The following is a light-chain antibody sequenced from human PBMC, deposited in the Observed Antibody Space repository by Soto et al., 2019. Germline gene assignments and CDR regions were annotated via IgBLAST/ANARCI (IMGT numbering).Light chain of an antibody. CDR1: QSIGSS. Sequence: VMTRCPSHRSLSPGQQDTHPSWASQSIGSSLAWYQQGPGQAPRLLIYDASKRATGIPARFSGSGSGTDFTLTINRLEPEDFAVYYCQQYGSSSITFGQGARLEIK. V-gene: IGKV3-20*01. J-gene: IGKJ5*01. CDR3: QQYGSSSIT. CDR2: DAS.